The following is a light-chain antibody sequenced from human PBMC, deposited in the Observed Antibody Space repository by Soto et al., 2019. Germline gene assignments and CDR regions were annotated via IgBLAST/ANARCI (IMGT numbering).Light chain of an antibody. CDR1: QSVSSSR. J-gene: IGKJ1*01. CDR3: KQYGSSLWT. V-gene: IGKV3-20*01. CDR2: GAS. Sequence: EIVLTQSPGTLSLSPGERATLSCRASQSVSSSRLAWYRQKPGQAPRLLIYGASSRATGIPDRFSGSGSGTDFTLTISRLEPEDFAVYYWKQYGSSLWTFGQGTKVDIK.